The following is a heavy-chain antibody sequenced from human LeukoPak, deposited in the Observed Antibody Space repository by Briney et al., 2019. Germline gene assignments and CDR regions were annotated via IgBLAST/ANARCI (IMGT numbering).Heavy chain of an antibody. V-gene: IGHV4-4*02. J-gene: IGHJ4*02. CDR2: IYHSGST. Sequence: SETLSLTCAVSGGSISSSNWWSWVRQPPGKGLEWIGEIYHSGSTNYNPSLKSRVTISADTSKNHFSLTLTSVAAADTAVYYCARRPNYDSSGYYYFDYWGQGTLVTVSS. CDR3: ARRPNYDSSGYYYFDY. CDR1: GGSISSSNW. D-gene: IGHD3-22*01.